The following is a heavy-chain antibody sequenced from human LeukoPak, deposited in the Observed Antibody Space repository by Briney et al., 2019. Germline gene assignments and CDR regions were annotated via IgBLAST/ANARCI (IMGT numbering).Heavy chain of an antibody. V-gene: IGHV3-74*01. CDR2: IISDGSST. J-gene: IGHJ5*02. Sequence: GGSLRLSCAASGFSFSNYWMHWVRQAPGKGLVWVSRIISDGSSTTYADSVKGRFTISRDNAKNTLYLQMNSLRAEDTAVYYCAKDPVLDSSSWYEGWFDPWGQGTLVTVSS. CDR1: GFSFSNYW. CDR3: AKDPVLDSSSWYEGWFDP. D-gene: IGHD6-13*01.